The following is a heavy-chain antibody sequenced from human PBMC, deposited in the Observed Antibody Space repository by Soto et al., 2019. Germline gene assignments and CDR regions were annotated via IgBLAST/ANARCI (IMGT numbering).Heavy chain of an antibody. J-gene: IGHJ4*02. V-gene: IGHV3-23*01. Sequence: GGSLRLSCAASGFTFSTDTMSWVRRAPGKGLEWVSAISGSGASPSYADSVQGRFTISRDNPKRTLYLQMNNLRAEDTAVYYCAKARCSTTNCYVPDYWSQGTLVTVSS. CDR2: ISGSGASP. D-gene: IGHD2-2*01. CDR1: GFTFSTDT. CDR3: AKARCSTTNCYVPDY.